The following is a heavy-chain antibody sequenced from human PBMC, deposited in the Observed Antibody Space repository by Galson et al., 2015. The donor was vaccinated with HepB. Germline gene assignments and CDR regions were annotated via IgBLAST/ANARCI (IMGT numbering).Heavy chain of an antibody. CDR1: GFTFSSQA. Sequence: SLRLSCAASGFTFSSQAMTWVRQAPGKGLEWVSAISGSGGSTYYADSVRGRFTISRDNSKNTLYLQMNGLRAEDTAVYHCARDWDMMGFGSRVGPITMVRGVIQGYYYYGMDVWGQGTTVTVSS. CDR3: ARDWDMMGFGSRVGPITMVRGVIQGYYYYGMDV. CDR2: ISGSGGST. V-gene: IGHV3-23*01. J-gene: IGHJ6*02. D-gene: IGHD3-10*01.